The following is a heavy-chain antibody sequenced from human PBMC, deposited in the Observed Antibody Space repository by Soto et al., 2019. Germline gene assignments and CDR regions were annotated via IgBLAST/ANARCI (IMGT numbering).Heavy chain of an antibody. D-gene: IGHD6-19*01. Sequence: PSETLSLTCTVSGGSISSGGYYWSWIRQHPGKGLEWIGYIYYSGSTYYNPSLKSRVTISVDTSKNQFSLKLSSVTAADTAVYYCARXKSERGSIAVAGNWFDPWGQGTLVTVSS. CDR2: IYYSGST. V-gene: IGHV4-31*03. CDR1: GGSISSGGYY. CDR3: ARXKSERGSIAVAGNWFDP. J-gene: IGHJ5*02.